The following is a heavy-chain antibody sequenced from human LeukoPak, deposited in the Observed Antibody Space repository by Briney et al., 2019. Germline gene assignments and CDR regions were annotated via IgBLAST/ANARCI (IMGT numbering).Heavy chain of an antibody. CDR1: GYTFTNSY. V-gene: IGHV1-46*01. CDR2: INPDGGNT. D-gene: IGHD6-13*01. Sequence: ASVKVSCKASGYTFTNSYIHWVRQAPGQVLEWMGLINPDGGNTNYAQNFQGRVTLTRDTSTSTVYMELSSLRSEDTAVYYCARDLAAAGTGGWFDPWGQGTLVTVSS. CDR3: ARDLAAAGTGGWFDP. J-gene: IGHJ5*02.